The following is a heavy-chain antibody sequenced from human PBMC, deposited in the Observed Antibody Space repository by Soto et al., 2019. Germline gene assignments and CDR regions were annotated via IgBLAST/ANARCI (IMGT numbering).Heavy chain of an antibody. D-gene: IGHD2-15*01. CDR3: ATGPIVVVVAATLVY. Sequence: GGSLRLSCAASGFTVSSNYMSWVRQAPGKGLEWVSVIYSGGSTYYADSVKGRFTISRDNSKNTLYLQMNSLRAEDTAVYYCATGPIVVVVAATLVYWGQGTLVTVSS. V-gene: IGHV3-66*01. CDR2: IYSGGST. CDR1: GFTVSSNY. J-gene: IGHJ4*02.